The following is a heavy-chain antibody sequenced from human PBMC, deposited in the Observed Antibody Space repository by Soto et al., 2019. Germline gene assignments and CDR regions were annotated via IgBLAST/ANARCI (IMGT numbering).Heavy chain of an antibody. CDR3: ARVPGIAAAGTRFDY. CDR1: GYTFTSYY. D-gene: IGHD6-13*01. Sequence: ASVKVSCKASGYTFTSYYMHWVRQAPGQGLEWMGIINPSGGSTSYAQKFQGRVTMTRDTSTSTVYMELSSLRSEDTAVYYCARVPGIAAAGTRFDYWGQGTLVTVSS. CDR2: INPSGGST. J-gene: IGHJ4*02. V-gene: IGHV1-46*01.